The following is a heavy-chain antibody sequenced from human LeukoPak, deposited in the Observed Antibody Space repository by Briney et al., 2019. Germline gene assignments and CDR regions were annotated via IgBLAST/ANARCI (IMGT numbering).Heavy chain of an antibody. CDR1: GGSFSGYY. D-gene: IGHD3-10*01. J-gene: IGHJ4*02. V-gene: IGHV4-34*01. CDR2: INHSGST. CDR3: ARLGSYYYGSGSYYGY. Sequence: ASETLSLTCAVYGGSFSGYYWSWIRQPPGKGLEWIGEINHSGSTNYNPSLKSRVTISVDTSKNQFSLKLSSVTAADTAVYYCARLGSYYYGSGSYYGYWGQGTLVTVSS.